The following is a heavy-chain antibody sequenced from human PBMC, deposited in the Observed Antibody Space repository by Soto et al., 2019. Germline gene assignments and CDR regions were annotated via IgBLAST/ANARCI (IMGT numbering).Heavy chain of an antibody. CDR2: IAGVDI. CDR1: CLTMSTYA. D-gene: IGHD1-20*01. J-gene: IGHJ3*01. V-gene: IGHV3-23*01. CDR3: AKDHFKGSGIYDGFDV. Sequence: GGSLRLSCAAPCLTMSTYAMSWVSQAQGKGLEWVSTIAGVDIFYADSVQGLFTISIDNSKNLLFPQMNSLTADYTATYYSAKDHFKGSGIYDGFDVWGQGTRVTV.